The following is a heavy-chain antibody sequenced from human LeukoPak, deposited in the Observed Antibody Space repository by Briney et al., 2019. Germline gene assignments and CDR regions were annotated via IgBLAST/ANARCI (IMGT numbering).Heavy chain of an antibody. Sequence: ASVKDSCKASGYTFTSYRISWVRQAPGQGLEWMGWISAYNGNTNYAQKLQGRVTMTTDTSTSTAYMELRSLRSDDTAVYYCARATVPAATLSYWGQGTLVTVSS. D-gene: IGHD2-2*01. CDR3: ARATVPAATLSY. CDR2: ISAYNGNT. CDR1: GYTFTSYR. V-gene: IGHV1-18*01. J-gene: IGHJ4*02.